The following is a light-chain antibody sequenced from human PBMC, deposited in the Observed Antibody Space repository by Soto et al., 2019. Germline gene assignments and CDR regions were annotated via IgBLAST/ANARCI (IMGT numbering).Light chain of an antibody. CDR2: EVN. J-gene: IGLJ1*01. V-gene: IGLV2-14*01. CDR1: SSDVGGYTY. Sequence: QSALTQPASVSGSPRQSITISCTGASSDVGGYTYVSWYQQHPGKAPKLMIYEVNNRPSGVSNRFSGSKSGNTASLTISGLQAEDEAEYYCSSYTSSSTLYVFGAWTKLTVL. CDR3: SSYTSSSTLYV.